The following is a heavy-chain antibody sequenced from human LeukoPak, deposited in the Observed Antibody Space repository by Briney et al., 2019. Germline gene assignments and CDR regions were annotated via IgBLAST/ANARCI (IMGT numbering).Heavy chain of an antibody. CDR2: ISGSGGST. CDR3: AKGYSSSWYEGDAFDI. Sequence: GGSLRLSCAAPGFTFSSYAMSWVRKAPGKGLDWVSAISGSGGSTYYADSVKGRFTISRDNSKNTLYLQMNSLRAEDTAVYYCAKGYSSSWYEGDAFDIWGQGTMVTVSS. V-gene: IGHV3-23*01. D-gene: IGHD6-13*01. CDR1: GFTFSSYA. J-gene: IGHJ3*02.